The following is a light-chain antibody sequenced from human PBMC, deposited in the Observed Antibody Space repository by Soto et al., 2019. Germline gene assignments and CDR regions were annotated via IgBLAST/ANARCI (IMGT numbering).Light chain of an antibody. CDR1: QTISSW. Sequence: DIQVTQSPSTLSSSVGDRVTITCRASQTISSWLAWYQQIPGRAPKLLILDASSLQSGVPSRFSGSGSGTEFTLTISSLQPDDFATYYCQQYNTYPWTFGQGTQVEIK. J-gene: IGKJ1*01. V-gene: IGKV1-5*01. CDR2: DAS. CDR3: QQYNTYPWT.